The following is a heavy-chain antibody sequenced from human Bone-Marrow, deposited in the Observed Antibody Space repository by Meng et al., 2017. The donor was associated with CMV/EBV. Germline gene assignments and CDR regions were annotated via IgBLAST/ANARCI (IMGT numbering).Heavy chain of an antibody. D-gene: IGHD3-16*01. J-gene: IGHJ4*02. CDR2: ISSSSSYI. CDR1: GFTFSSYW. CDR3: ARVGSSNLDY. Sequence: GESLKISCAASGFTFSSYWMHWVRQAPGKGLEWVSFISSSSSYIYYADSMKGRFTISRDNAKNSVSLLMNSLGAEDTAVYYCARVGSSNLDYWGQGTLVTVSS. V-gene: IGHV3-21*01.